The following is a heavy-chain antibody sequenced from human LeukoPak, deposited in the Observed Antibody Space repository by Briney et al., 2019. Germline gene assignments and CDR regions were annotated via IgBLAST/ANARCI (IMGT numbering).Heavy chain of an antibody. V-gene: IGHV5-51*01. J-gene: IGHJ4*02. CDR2: IYPSDSDT. Sequence: GESLQISCKGSGYSFTSHWIGWVRQMPGRGLEWMGIIYPSDSDTRYSPSFQGQVTISADKSTSTAYLQWSSLKASDTAMYYCARQGYSGSSTDHWGQGTLVTVSS. D-gene: IGHD6-6*01. CDR1: GYSFTSHW. CDR3: ARQGYSGSSTDH.